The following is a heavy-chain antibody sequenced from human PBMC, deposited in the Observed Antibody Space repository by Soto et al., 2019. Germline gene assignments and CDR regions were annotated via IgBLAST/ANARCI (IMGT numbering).Heavy chain of an antibody. Sequence: QVQLVQSGAEVKKPGSSVKVSCKASGDTFSSYAISWVRQAPGQGLEWMGGIIPILGTPNYAQKFQGRVTITADNSTSTAYMELSSLRSEDTAVYYCARERSRYDRSGYYRPDYWGQGTLVTVSS. J-gene: IGHJ4*02. CDR2: IIPILGTP. D-gene: IGHD3-22*01. CDR1: GDTFSSYA. V-gene: IGHV1-69*06. CDR3: ARERSRYDRSGYYRPDY.